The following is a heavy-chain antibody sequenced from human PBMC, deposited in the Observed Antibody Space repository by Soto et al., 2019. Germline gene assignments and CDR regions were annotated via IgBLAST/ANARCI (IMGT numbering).Heavy chain of an antibody. D-gene: IGHD5-12*01. V-gene: IGHV4-39*01. CDR3: ARSPAPATMITVTDY. CDR2: IYYSGST. CDR1: GGFISSSSYY. J-gene: IGHJ4*02. Sequence: QLQLQESGPGLVKPSETLSLTCTVSGGFISSSSYYWGWIRQTPGKGLEWIGSIYYSGSTYYNPSIKSRVTISVDTSKNQLSLKLSSVTAADTAVYYCARSPAPATMITVTDYSGQGTLVTVSS.